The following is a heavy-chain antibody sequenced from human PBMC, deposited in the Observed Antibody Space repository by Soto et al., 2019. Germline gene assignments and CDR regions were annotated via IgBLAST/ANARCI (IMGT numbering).Heavy chain of an antibody. V-gene: IGHV3-30*18. CDR2: ISYDGSNK. CDR3: AKQAVDYYCGMDV. Sequence: QVQLVESGGGVVQPGRSLRLSCAASGFTFSSYGMHWVRQAPGKGLEWVAVISYDGSNKYYADSVKGRFTISRDNSKNTLYRQMNSLRAEDTAGYYCAKQAVDYYCGMDVWGQGTTVTVSS. J-gene: IGHJ6*02. CDR1: GFTFSSYG.